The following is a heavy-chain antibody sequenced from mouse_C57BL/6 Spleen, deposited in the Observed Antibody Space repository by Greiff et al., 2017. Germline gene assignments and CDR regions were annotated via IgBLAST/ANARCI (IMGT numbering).Heavy chain of an antibody. CDR3: APDYPYSMDY. D-gene: IGHD2-4*01. CDR1: GYAFSSSW. J-gene: IGHJ4*01. Sequence: QVQLQQSGPELVKPGASVKISCKASGYAFSSSWMNWVKQRPGKGLEWIGRIYPGDGDTNYNGKFKGKATLTADKSSSTAYMQLSSLTSEDSAVYFCAPDYPYSMDYWGQGTSVTVSS. CDR2: IYPGDGDT. V-gene: IGHV1-82*01.